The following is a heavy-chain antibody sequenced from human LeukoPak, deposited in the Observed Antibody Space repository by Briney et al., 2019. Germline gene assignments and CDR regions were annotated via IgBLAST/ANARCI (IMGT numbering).Heavy chain of an antibody. J-gene: IGHJ6*02. D-gene: IGHD6-13*01. Sequence: GGSLRLSCTASGFTFGDYAMSWVRQAPGKGLEWVGFIRSKAYGGTTEYAASVKGRFTISRDDSKSIAYLQMNSLKTEDTAVYYCTRDEQQLVLHYYYGMDVWGQGTTVTVSS. CDR2: IRSKAYGGTT. CDR1: GFTFGDYA. CDR3: TRDEQQLVLHYYYGMDV. V-gene: IGHV3-49*04.